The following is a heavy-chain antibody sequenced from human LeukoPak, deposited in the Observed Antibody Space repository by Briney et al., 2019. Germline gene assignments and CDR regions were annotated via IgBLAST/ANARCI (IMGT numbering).Heavy chain of an antibody. J-gene: IGHJ5*02. Sequence: GRSLRLSCAASGFTFSSYWMHWVRQAPGKGLVWVSRINDDGSTTNYADSVKGRFTISRDNAKNTLYLQMNSLRAEDTAVYYCARGGWQGNWFDPWGQGTLVTVSS. V-gene: IGHV3-74*01. CDR2: INDDGSTT. CDR1: GFTFSSYW. CDR3: ARGGWQGNWFDP. D-gene: IGHD6-19*01.